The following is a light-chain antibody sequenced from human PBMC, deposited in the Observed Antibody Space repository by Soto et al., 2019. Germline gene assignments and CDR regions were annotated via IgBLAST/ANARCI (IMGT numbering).Light chain of an antibody. CDR2: AAS. J-gene: IGKJ5*01. CDR1: QSISSY. Sequence: DIPMTQSPSSLSASVGDRVSITCRASQSISSYLNWYQQKPGKAPKLLIYAASSLQSGVPSRFSGSGSGTDFTLTISSLQPEDFATYYCQQSYSTPPTFGQGTRLEI. V-gene: IGKV1-39*01. CDR3: QQSYSTPPT.